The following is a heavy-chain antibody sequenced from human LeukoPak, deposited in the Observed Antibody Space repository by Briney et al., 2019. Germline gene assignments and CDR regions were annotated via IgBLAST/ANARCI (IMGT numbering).Heavy chain of an antibody. CDR1: GGSISSGGYY. CDR2: IYYSGST. D-gene: IGHD3-9*01. J-gene: IGHJ5*02. V-gene: IGHV4-31*03. Sequence: PSETLSLTCTVSGGSISSGGYYWSWIRQHPGKGLEWIGYIYYSGSTYYNPSLKSRVTISVDTSKNQFSLKLSSVTAADTAVYYCARARLRYHNWFDPWGQGTLVTVSS. CDR3: ARARLRYHNWFDP.